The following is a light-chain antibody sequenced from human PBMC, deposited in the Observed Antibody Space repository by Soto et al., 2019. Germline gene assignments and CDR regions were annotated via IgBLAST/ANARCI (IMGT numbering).Light chain of an antibody. V-gene: IGKV3-20*01. Sequence: DIVLTQYPGSLSLSPGQRDTLSCRASQSVDTTLFAWDQKKPCKAPRLLILGASKKATGITDTVSGSESGTDFTLIFSRLEPEDFTVYYCQQYMSLVPFGQGTKVEI. CDR3: QQYMSLVP. J-gene: IGKJ1*01. CDR1: QSVDTTL. CDR2: GAS.